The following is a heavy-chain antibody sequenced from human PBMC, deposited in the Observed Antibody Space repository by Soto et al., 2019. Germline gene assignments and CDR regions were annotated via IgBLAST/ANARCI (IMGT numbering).Heavy chain of an antibody. CDR2: IYGGGTT. Sequence: EVQLVESGGGLIQPGGSLRLSCAASGFAVSSKYMTWVRQAPGKGLEWVSVIYGGGTTYYADSVKGRFTISRDTSKNTLYLQMNSLRAEDTGVYYCVQTTGWPGFDFWGQGPLVTVSS. J-gene: IGHJ4*02. CDR1: GFAVSSKY. D-gene: IGHD6-19*01. V-gene: IGHV3-53*01. CDR3: VQTTGWPGFDF.